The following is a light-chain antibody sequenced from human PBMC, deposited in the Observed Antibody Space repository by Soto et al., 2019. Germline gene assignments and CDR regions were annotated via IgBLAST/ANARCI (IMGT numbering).Light chain of an antibody. Sequence: EIVMTQSPATLSVSPGERATLSCRASQSVSSNLAWYQQKPGQAPRLLIYGTSTRATGNPARFSGSGSGTEFTLTISSLQSEDSAVYYCQQYNAWPPWTFGQGTKVEIK. CDR2: GTS. V-gene: IGKV3-15*01. CDR1: QSVSSN. J-gene: IGKJ1*01. CDR3: QQYNAWPPWT.